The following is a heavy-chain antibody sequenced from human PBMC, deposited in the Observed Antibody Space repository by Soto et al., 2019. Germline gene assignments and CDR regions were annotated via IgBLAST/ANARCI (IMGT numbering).Heavy chain of an antibody. V-gene: IGHV4-39*01. D-gene: IGHD3-3*01. CDR3: ARGHGGVTVFGAPGHFDY. J-gene: IGHJ4*02. Sequence: TSETLSLTCTVSSGSISSGSYYWGWIRQPPGKGLEWIGSIYYSGSTYYNPSLKSRVTISVDTSKNQFSLKLTSVTAADTAVYFCARGHGGVTVFGAPGHFDYWGQGTLVTVSS. CDR1: SGSISSGSYY. CDR2: IYYSGST.